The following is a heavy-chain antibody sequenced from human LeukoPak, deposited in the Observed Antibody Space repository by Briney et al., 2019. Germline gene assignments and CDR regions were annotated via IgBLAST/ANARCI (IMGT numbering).Heavy chain of an antibody. CDR2: IVYTATT. V-gene: IGHV4-59*01. CDR1: GVSISYNY. Sequence: SETLSLTCTVSGVSISYNYWSWIRQPPGKGLEWIGQIVYTATTEYNPSLKSRVSMSLDTSKNQFSLSLSSGTAGDTAVYYWARQHGGNYLDFWGQGTLVTVSS. D-gene: IGHD4-23*01. J-gene: IGHJ4*02. CDR3: ARQHGGNYLDF.